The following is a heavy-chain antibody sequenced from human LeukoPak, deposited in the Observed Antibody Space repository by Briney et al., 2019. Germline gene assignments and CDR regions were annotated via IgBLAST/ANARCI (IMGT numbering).Heavy chain of an antibody. Sequence: SETLSLTCTVSGGSISSHYWSWIRQPPGKGLEWIGYIYYSGSTNYNPSLKSRVTISVDTSKNQFSLKLSSVTAADTAVYYCARGYWGYYDFWSSYTQPYYFDYWGQGTLVTVSS. CDR1: GGSISSHY. J-gene: IGHJ4*02. CDR3: ARGYWGYYDFWSSYTQPYYFDY. V-gene: IGHV4-59*11. CDR2: IYYSGST. D-gene: IGHD3-3*01.